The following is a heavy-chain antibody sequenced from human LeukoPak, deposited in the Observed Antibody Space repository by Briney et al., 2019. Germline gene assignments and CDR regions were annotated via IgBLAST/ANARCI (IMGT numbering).Heavy chain of an antibody. Sequence: PGGSLRLSCAASGFTFSSYTMNWVRQAPGKGLEWVATISDGSGSTYYADSVKGRFTVSRDNSKNTLYLQMNSLRAEDTAVYYCARRTDCSTTSCSPGPFEYWGQGTLVTVSS. D-gene: IGHD2-2*01. CDR2: ISDGSGST. CDR3: ARRTDCSTTSCSPGPFEY. V-gene: IGHV3-23*01. CDR1: GFTFSSYT. J-gene: IGHJ4*02.